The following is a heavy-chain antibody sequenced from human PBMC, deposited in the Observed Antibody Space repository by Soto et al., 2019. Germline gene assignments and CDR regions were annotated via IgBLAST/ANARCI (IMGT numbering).Heavy chain of an antibody. Sequence: SCKASGYTFTSYGISWVRQAPGKGLEWVSVIYSGGSTYYADSVKGRFTISRDNSKNTLYLQMNSLRAEDTAVYYCARVKVAPNYYGSGSYYQLRYYYYGMDVWGQGTTVTVSS. CDR1: GYTFTSYG. V-gene: IGHV3-53*01. CDR2: IYSGGST. J-gene: IGHJ6*02. D-gene: IGHD3-10*01. CDR3: ARVKVAPNYYGSGSYYQLRYYYYGMDV.